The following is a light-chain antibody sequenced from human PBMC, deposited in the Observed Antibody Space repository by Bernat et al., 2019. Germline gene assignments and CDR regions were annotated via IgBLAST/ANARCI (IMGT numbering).Light chain of an antibody. V-gene: IGLV3-1*01. J-gene: IGLJ3*02. CDR3: QAWDSSTGV. CDR1: FLGNKY. CDR2: KDN. Sequence: SYELTQAPSMSVSPGQTATITCSGSFLGNKYTCWYQQKPGQSPALVIYKDNERPSGIPERFSGSHSGDTATLTISGTQSMDGADYYCQAWDSSTGVFGGGTKLTVL.